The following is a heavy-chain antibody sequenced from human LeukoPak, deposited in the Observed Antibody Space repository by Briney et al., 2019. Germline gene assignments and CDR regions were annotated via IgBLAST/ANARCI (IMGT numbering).Heavy chain of an antibody. D-gene: IGHD6-19*01. CDR1: GFTFSSCS. Sequence: GGSLRLSCAASGFTFSSCSMSWVRQAPGKGLEWVSTISGGGITTYYADSAKGRFTISRDNSKNTMFLQMNSLRADDTAVYYCPRQSYASGWNPFDYWGQGILVTVSS. CDR2: ISGGGITT. CDR3: PRQSYASGWNPFDY. J-gene: IGHJ4*02. V-gene: IGHV3-23*01.